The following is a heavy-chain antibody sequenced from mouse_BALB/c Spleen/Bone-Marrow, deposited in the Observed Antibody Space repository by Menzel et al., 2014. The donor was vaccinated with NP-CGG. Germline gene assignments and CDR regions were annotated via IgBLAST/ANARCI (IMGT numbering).Heavy chain of an antibody. CDR1: GYTFTSYW. J-gene: IGHJ4*01. V-gene: IGHV1S22*01. Sequence: LQQSGSELVRPGASVKLSCKASGYTFTSYWMHWVKQRPGQGPEWIGNIYPGSGSTNYDEKFKSKATLTVDTSSSTAYMQLSRLTSEDSAVYYCTRSPITTVVAETMDYWGQGTSVIVSS. D-gene: IGHD1-1*01. CDR2: IYPGSGST. CDR3: TRSPITTVVAETMDY.